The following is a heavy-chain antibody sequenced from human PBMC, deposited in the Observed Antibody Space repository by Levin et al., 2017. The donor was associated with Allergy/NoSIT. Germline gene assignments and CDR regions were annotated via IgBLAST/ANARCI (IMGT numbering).Heavy chain of an antibody. CDR1: GFTFSNYA. J-gene: IGHJ4*02. Sequence: GGSLRLSCAASGFTFSNYAMNWVRQAPGKGLEWVSAISGRRGTTYYADSVKGRFTVSRDNSKNTVYLQMNSLRAEDTAIYYCAKERYSSSSFDYWGQGTLVTVSS. CDR3: AKERYSSSSFDY. CDR2: ISGRRGTT. D-gene: IGHD6-6*01. V-gene: IGHV3-23*01.